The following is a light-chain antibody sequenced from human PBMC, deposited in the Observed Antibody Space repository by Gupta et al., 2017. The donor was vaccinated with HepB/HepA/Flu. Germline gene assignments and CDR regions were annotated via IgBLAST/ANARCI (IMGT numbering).Light chain of an antibody. Sequence: EIVLTQSPGTLSLSPGERATLSCRASQSISTYLAWYQQKPGQAPRLLIYAASSRATGIPDRFSGSGSGTDFTLSISRQEQEDFAMYYCQQYGSSPQNTFGQGTKLEI. V-gene: IGKV3-20*01. CDR2: AAS. J-gene: IGKJ2*01. CDR3: QQYGSSPQNT. CDR1: QSISTY.